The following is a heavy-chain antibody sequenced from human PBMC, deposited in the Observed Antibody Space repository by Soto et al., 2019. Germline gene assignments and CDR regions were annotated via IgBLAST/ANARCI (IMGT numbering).Heavy chain of an antibody. CDR2: ISYDGSNK. J-gene: IGHJ2*01. Sequence: QVQLVESGGGVVQPGRSLRLSCAASGFTFSSYGMHWVRQAPGKGLEWVAVISYDGSNKYYADSVKGRFTISRDNSKNTLYLQMNSLRAEDTAVYYCAKDSSFDLWGRGTLVTVSS. CDR1: GFTFSSYG. CDR3: AKDSSFDL. V-gene: IGHV3-30*18.